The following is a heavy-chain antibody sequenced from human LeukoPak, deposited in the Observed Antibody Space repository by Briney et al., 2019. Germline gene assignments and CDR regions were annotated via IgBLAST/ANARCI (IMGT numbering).Heavy chain of an antibody. CDR3: ARDANYDFWSGYYMFDP. CDR1: GFTFSNYA. V-gene: IGHV3-23*01. Sequence: GGSLRLSCAASGFTFSNYAMSWVRQAPGKGLEWVSAIGGSGDSTYYADSVKGRFTISRDNSKNTLYLQMNSLRAEDTAVYYCARDANYDFWSGYYMFDPWGQGTLVTVSS. D-gene: IGHD3-3*01. J-gene: IGHJ5*02. CDR2: IGGSGDST.